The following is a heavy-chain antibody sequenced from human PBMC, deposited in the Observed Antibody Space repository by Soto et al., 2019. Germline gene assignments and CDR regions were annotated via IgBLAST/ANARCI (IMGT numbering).Heavy chain of an antibody. CDR2: ISDDGSTI. Sequence: VQLVESGGGLVQPGGSVRLSCAASGFVFSMYWMHWVRQAPDKGLEWVSRISDDGSTIHYADSVKGRFSISRDNAQNILFLEMTALRDDDTAVYYCVRGPRPSSVGTGAFWGQGSPVTVSS. J-gene: IGHJ4*02. CDR1: GFVFSMYW. CDR3: VRGPRPSSVGTGAF. V-gene: IGHV3-74*01. D-gene: IGHD3-10*01.